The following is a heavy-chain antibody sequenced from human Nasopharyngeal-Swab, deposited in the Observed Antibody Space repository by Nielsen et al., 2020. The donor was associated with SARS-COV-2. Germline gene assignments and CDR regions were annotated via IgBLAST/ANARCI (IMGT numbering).Heavy chain of an antibody. D-gene: IGHD3-10*01. CDR1: GFTFSSYW. CDR2: IRHDGSQK. Sequence: GGSLRLSCAASGFTFSSYWMTWDRQAPGKGLEWVANIRHDGSQKYYVDSVKGRFSISRDNGKNSLDLQMNSLGVDDTAVYYCARDQIGTTMIREVLKRYYYGMDVWGQGTTVTVSS. V-gene: IGHV3-7*03. J-gene: IGHJ6*02. CDR3: ARDQIGTTMIREVLKRYYYGMDV.